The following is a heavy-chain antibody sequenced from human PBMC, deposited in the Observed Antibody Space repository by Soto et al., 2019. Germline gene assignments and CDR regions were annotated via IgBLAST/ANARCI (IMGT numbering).Heavy chain of an antibody. CDR3: ATDTVIESRDGYKPAEYSQH. J-gene: IGHJ1*01. CDR2: ISGSGGST. D-gene: IGHD3-16*02. CDR1: GFTFSSYA. V-gene: IGHV3-23*01. Sequence: PGGSLRLSCAASGFTFSSYAMSWVRQAPGKGLEWVSAISGSGGSTYYADSVKGRFTISRDNSKNTLYLQMNSLRAEDTAVYYCATDTVIESRDGYKPAEYSQHWGQGTLVTVS.